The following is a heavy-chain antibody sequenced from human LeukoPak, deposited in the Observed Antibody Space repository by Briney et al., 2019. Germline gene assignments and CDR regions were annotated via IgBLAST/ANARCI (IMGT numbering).Heavy chain of an antibody. V-gene: IGHV1-69*06. CDR2: IIPMFGTT. CDR1: GGSLNDYG. CDR3: ATDLQSDFWTGYYWDS. D-gene: IGHD3/OR15-3a*01. Sequence: SVKVSCKASGGSLNDYGVSWVRQAPGQGLEWMGRIIPMFGTTIYAEKFQGRVTISADKSTNTAYVEVGRLNSDDTAIFYCATDLQSDFWTGYYWDSWGQGTLVTVSS. J-gene: IGHJ4*02.